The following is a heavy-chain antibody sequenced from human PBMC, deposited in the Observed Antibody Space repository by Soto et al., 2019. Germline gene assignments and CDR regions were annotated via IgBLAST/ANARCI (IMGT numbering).Heavy chain of an antibody. D-gene: IGHD5-12*01. Sequence: GGSLRLSCAASGFTFSSYAMSWVRQAPGKGLEWVSAISGSGGSTYYADSVKGRFTISRDNSKNTLYLQMNSLRAEDTAVYYCLSRLPKGVNYYYYGMDVWGQGTTVTVSS. V-gene: IGHV3-23*01. CDR2: ISGSGGST. CDR1: GFTFSSYA. J-gene: IGHJ6*02. CDR3: LSRLPKGVNYYYYGMDV.